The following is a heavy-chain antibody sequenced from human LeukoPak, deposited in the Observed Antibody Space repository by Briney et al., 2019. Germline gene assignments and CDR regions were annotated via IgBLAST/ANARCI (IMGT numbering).Heavy chain of an antibody. D-gene: IGHD2-15*01. Sequence: GGSLRLSCVASGFTFSSYAMSWVRQAPGKGLEWVSAISGSGGSTYYADFVKGRFTISRDNSKNTLYLQMNSLRAEDTAVYYCAKTDTEYCDDTSGGSCYSYYYYGMDVWGQGTTVTVSS. CDR1: GFTFSSYA. CDR2: ISGSGGST. J-gene: IGHJ6*02. V-gene: IGHV3-23*01. CDR3: AKTDTEYCDDTSGGSCYSYYYYGMDV.